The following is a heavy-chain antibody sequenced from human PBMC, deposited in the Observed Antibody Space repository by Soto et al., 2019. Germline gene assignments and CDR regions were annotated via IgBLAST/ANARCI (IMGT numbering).Heavy chain of an antibody. CDR3: AKHVGATNSDWFDP. D-gene: IGHD1-26*01. CDR2: IYYSGST. J-gene: IGHJ5*02. Sequence: PSETLSLTCTVSGGSISSSSYYWGWIRQPPGKGLEWIGSIYYSGSTYYNPSLKRRVTISVDTSKTQFSLKLSSVTAADTAVYYCAKHVGATNSDWFDPWGQGTLVTVSS. CDR1: GGSISSSSYY. V-gene: IGHV4-39*01.